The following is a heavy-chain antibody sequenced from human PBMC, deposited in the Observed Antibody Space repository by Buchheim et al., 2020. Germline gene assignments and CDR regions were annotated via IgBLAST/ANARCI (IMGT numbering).Heavy chain of an antibody. D-gene: IGHD2-2*01. CDR3: AREYIVLVPAAMFLSDYYYGMDV. Sequence: QVQLVESGGGVVQPGRSLRLSCAASGFTFSSYGMHWVRQAPGKGLEWVAVIWYDGSNKYYADSVKGRFTISRDNSKNTLDLQMNSLRAEDTAVYYCAREYIVLVPAAMFLSDYYYGMDVWGQGTT. CDR2: IWYDGSNK. V-gene: IGHV3-33*01. CDR1: GFTFSSYG. J-gene: IGHJ6*02.